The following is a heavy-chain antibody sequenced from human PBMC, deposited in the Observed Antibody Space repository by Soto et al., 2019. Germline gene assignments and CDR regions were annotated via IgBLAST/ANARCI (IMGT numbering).Heavy chain of an antibody. CDR1: GFSLNTDGVA. Sequence: QITLKESGPTLVKPTQTLTLTCTFSGFSLNTDGVAVGWIRQPPGKALEWLALIYWDDDKRYSPSLKTRLTVTKDTSKDQVVLTMTNMDPVDTATYYCANTMGWNWFAPWGQRTLVTVSP. J-gene: IGHJ5*02. D-gene: IGHD1-1*01. V-gene: IGHV2-5*02. CDR2: IYWDDDK. CDR3: ANTMGWNWFAP.